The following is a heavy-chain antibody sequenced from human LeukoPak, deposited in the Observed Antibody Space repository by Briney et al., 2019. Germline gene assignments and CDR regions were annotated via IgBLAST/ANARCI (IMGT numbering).Heavy chain of an antibody. CDR1: GGSISSSSYY. D-gene: IGHD6-13*01. J-gene: IGHJ4*02. V-gene: IGHV4-39*07. CDR2: IYYSGST. Sequence: SETLSLTCTVSGGSISSSSYYWGWIRQPPGKGLEWIGSIYYSGSTYYNPSLKSRVTISVDTSKNQFSLKLSSVTAADTAVYYCARAKWLAAAVSDYWGQGTLVTVSS. CDR3: ARAKWLAAAVSDY.